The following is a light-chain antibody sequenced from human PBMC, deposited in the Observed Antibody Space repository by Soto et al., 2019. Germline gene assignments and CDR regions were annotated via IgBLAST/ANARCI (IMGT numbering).Light chain of an antibody. J-gene: IGLJ1*01. CDR3: FSKISGFVYG. CDR1: NXDLGVYGY. CDR2: DVN. V-gene: IGLV2-14*01. Sequence: QSVLAQPASVSGSFGQSITISCSGPNXDLGVYGYVSWYQHQPGKAPKLLIYDVNNRPSGISDRFSGSKSGDTASLTISGLQAEDEADYFCFSKISGFVYGFGTGTKVTVL.